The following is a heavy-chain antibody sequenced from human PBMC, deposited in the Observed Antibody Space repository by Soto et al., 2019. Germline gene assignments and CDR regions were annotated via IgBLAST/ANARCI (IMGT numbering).Heavy chain of an antibody. CDR3: AAALGYGDYGTYYFDY. D-gene: IGHD4-17*01. CDR2: INAGNGNT. CDR1: GYTFTSYA. V-gene: IGHV1-3*01. Sequence: ASVKVSCKASGYTFTSYAMHWVRQAPGQRLEWMGWINAGNGNTKYSQKFQGRVTITRDMSTSTAYMELSSLRSEDTAVYYCAAALGYGDYGTYYFDYWGQGTLVTVSS. J-gene: IGHJ4*02.